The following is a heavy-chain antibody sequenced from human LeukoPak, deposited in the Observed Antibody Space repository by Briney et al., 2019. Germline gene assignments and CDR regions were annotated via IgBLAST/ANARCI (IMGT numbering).Heavy chain of an antibody. V-gene: IGHV3-23*01. CDR3: AKKGGTSRYDAFDI. CDR2: ISGSGSNT. J-gene: IGHJ3*02. CDR1: GFTFSTYG. D-gene: IGHD1-26*01. Sequence: GGSLRLSCAASGFTFSTYGMSWVRQAPGKGLEWVSAISGSGSNTYYVDSVKGRFTISRDNSKNTLYLQMNNLRAEDTAVYHCAKKGGTSRYDAFDIWGQGTMVTVSS.